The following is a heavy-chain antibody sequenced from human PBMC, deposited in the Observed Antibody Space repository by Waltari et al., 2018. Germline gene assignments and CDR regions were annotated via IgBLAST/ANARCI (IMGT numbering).Heavy chain of an antibody. CDR1: GFPFSSYE. CDR2: ISSSGSTI. D-gene: IGHD6-19*01. J-gene: IGHJ4*02. CDR3: ARGAVAGPVDY. V-gene: IGHV3-48*03. Sequence: EVQLVESGGGLVQPGGSLRLSCAASGFPFSSYEMNWVRQAPGKGLEWVSYISSSGSTIYYADSVKGRFTISRDNAKNSLYLQMNSLRAEDTAVYYCARGAVAGPVDYWGQGTLVTVSS.